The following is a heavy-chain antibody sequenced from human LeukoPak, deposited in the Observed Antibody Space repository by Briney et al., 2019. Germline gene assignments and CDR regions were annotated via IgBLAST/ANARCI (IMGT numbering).Heavy chain of an antibody. J-gene: IGHJ4*02. V-gene: IGHV4-34*01. Sequence: SETLSLTCAVYGGSFSGYYWSWIRQPPGKGLEWIGEINHSGSTNYNPSLKSRVTISVDTSKNQFSLKVTSVTAADTAVYYCARSGPPGAIKGGTDYWGQGTLVTVSS. CDR1: GGSFSGYY. D-gene: IGHD2-2*01. CDR3: ARSGPPGAIKGGTDY. CDR2: INHSGST.